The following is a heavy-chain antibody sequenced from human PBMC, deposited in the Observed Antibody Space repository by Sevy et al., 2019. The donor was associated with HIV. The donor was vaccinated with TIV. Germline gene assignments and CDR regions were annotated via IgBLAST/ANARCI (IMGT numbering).Heavy chain of an antibody. CDR1: GLTFNNAW. D-gene: IGHD3-3*01. J-gene: IGHJ4*02. V-gene: IGHV3-15*01. CDR3: TTKHGFWSGYYYFDY. Sequence: GGALRLSCAASGLTFNNAWMTWVRQAPGMGLEWVGRIKSKTDGGTTDYAAPVKRRFTISRDDSKNTLYLQMNSLKTADTAVYYCTTKHGFWSGYYYFDYWGQGTLVTVSS. CDR2: IKSKTDGGTT.